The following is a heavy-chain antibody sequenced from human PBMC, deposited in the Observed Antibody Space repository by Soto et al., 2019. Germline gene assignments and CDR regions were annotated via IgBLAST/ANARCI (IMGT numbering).Heavy chain of an antibody. CDR3: ARAELQSEWAGRLSFDL. V-gene: IGHV4-61*01. CDR1: GGSVSSGSYY. J-gene: IGHJ4*02. D-gene: IGHD6-6*01. Sequence: QVQLQESGPGLVKPSETLSLTCTVSGGSVSSGSYYWNWIRQPPGKGLEWIGYIYYSGSTNYNPSHKSRVTTSLATSKILCPLQLSSVTAADTAVYYCARAELQSEWAGRLSFDLWGQGTLVTV. CDR2: IYYSGST.